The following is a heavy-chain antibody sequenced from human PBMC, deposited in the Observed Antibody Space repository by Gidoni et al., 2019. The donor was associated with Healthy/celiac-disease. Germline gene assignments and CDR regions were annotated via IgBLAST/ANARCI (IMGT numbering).Heavy chain of an antibody. V-gene: IGHV4-34*01. D-gene: IGHD3-10*01. CDR1: GGSSSGYY. J-gene: IGHJ5*02. CDR2: INHSGST. Sequence: QVQLQQRRAGLLKPPETLSLTCAASGGSSSGYYWSWIRQPPGKGLEWIGEINHSGSTNYNPSLKSRVTISVDTSKNQFSLKLSSVTAADTAVYYCARSKMVRRFWFDPWGQGTLVTVSS. CDR3: ARSKMVRRFWFDP.